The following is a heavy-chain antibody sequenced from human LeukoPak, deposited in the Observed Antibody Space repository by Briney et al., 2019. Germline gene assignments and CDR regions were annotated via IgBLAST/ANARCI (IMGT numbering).Heavy chain of an antibody. CDR2: ISGDGGST. CDR3: VKGVSAVFPDSRVLDY. Sequence: AGGSLRLSCAASGFTFSNYAMTWVRQAPGKGLEWVSIISGDGGSTHYSDSVKGRFTISRDNSKNTLYLQMSSLRADDTAVYYCVKGVSAVFPDSRVLDYWGQGTQVTVSS. CDR1: GFTFSNYA. J-gene: IGHJ4*02. D-gene: IGHD2-21*02. V-gene: IGHV3-23*01.